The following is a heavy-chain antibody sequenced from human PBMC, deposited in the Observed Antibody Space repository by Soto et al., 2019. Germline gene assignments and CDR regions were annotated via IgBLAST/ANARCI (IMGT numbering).Heavy chain of an antibody. CDR2: IYYSGST. D-gene: IGHD3-22*01. CDR3: ASFSYDSSGYHGGWFDP. J-gene: IGHJ5*02. CDR1: GGSISSYY. V-gene: IGHV4-59*08. Sequence: PSETLSLTCTVSGGSISSYYWSWIRQPPGKGLEWIGYIYYSGSTNYNPSLKSRVTISVDTSKNQFSLKLSSVTAADTAVYYCASFSYDSSGYHGGWFDPWGQATLVTVSS.